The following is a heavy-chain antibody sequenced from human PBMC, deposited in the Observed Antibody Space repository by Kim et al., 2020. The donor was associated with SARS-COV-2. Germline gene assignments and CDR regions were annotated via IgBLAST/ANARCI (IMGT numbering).Heavy chain of an antibody. CDR3: AKDRYGAGYNWFDF. V-gene: IGHV3-23*01. Sequence: GGSLRLSCAASGFTFSSNAMSWVRQAPGKGLEWVSAISGSGGSTYYADSVKGRFTISRDNSKNTLYLQMNSPRAEDTAVYYCAKDRYGAGYNWFDFWGQGSLVTVSS. D-gene: IGHD4-17*01. CDR2: ISGSGGST. J-gene: IGHJ5*01. CDR1: GFTFSSNA.